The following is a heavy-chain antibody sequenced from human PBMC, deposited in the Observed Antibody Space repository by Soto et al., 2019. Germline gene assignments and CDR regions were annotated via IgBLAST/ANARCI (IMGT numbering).Heavy chain of an antibody. CDR1: GFTFSSYD. CDR3: ARGTSSGYYYMDV. CDR2: IGTAGDT. J-gene: IGHJ6*03. Sequence: EVQLVEAGGDLVQPGGSLRLSCAASGFTFSSYDMHWVRQATGKGLEWVSAIGTAGDTYYPGSVKGRFTISRENAKNSLYLQMNSLRAGDTAVYYCARGTSSGYYYMDVWGKGTTVTVSS. D-gene: IGHD6-19*01. V-gene: IGHV3-13*01.